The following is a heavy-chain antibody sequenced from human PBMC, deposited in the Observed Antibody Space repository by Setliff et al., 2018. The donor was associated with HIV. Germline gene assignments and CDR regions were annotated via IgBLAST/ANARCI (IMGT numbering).Heavy chain of an antibody. CDR2: ISTNGKA. CDR1: GGSMSNYY. Sequence: SETLSLTCTVSGGSMSNYYWTWIRQPAGKGLEWIGRISTNGKANYNPSLKTRVIMSLDTSKNQFPLNLKSVTAADTAIYYCAREKGFGGATGWFDPWGQGTLVTVSS. CDR3: AREKGFGGATGWFDP. J-gene: IGHJ5*02. V-gene: IGHV4-4*07. D-gene: IGHD2-15*01.